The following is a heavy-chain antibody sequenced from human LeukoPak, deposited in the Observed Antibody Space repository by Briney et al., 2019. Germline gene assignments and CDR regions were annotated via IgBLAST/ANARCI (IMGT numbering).Heavy chain of an antibody. Sequence: SETLSLTCTVSGGSISSYYWSWIRQPPGKGLEWIGYIFYSGSTNYNPSLKSRVTISVDTSKNQFSLKLSSVTAADTAVYYCARRFLEWLFEGWFDYWGQGTLVTVSS. V-gene: IGHV4-59*12. D-gene: IGHD3-3*01. CDR2: IFYSGST. CDR3: ARRFLEWLFEGWFDY. J-gene: IGHJ4*02. CDR1: GGSISSYY.